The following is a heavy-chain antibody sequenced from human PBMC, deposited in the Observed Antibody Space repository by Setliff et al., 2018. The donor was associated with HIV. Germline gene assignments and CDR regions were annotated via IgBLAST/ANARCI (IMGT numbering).Heavy chain of an antibody. Sequence: SVKVSCKTSGGTFSSFVITWVRQAPGQGLEWMGGIIPMYDTRNYAQKFQGRVTMTRDTSTRTVYMELSSLRSEDTAVYYCARGRTMSWFDPWGQGTLVTVSS. CDR2: IIPMYDTR. CDR1: GGTFSSFV. V-gene: IGHV1-69*05. CDR3: ARGRTMSWFDP. J-gene: IGHJ5*02. D-gene: IGHD3-22*01.